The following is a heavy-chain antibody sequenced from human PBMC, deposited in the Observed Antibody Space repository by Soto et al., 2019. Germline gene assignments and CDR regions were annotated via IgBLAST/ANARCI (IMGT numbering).Heavy chain of an antibody. CDR3: ARGAGGYDGRIDY. V-gene: IGHV1-18*01. D-gene: IGHD5-12*01. CDR2: ISAYNGGT. CDR1: GYTFTSYG. J-gene: IGHJ4*02. Sequence: ASVKVSCKASGYTFTSYGISWVRQAPGQGLEWMGWISAYNGGTNYAQKFQGWVTMTRDTSISTAYMELSRLRSDDTAVYYCARGAGGYDGRIDYWGQGTLVTVSS.